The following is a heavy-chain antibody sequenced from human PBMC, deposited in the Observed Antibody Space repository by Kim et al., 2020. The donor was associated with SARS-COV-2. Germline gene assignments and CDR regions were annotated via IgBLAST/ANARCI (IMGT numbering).Heavy chain of an antibody. D-gene: IGHD3-10*01. CDR1: GGSISSSNW. V-gene: IGHV4-4*02. J-gene: IGHJ4*02. CDR2: IYHSGST. Sequence: SETLSLTCAVSGGSISSSNWWSWVRQPPGKGLEWIGEIYHSGSTNYNPSLKSRVTISVDKSKNQFSLKLSSVTAADTAVYYCARWVHYYGSGSYWDYWGQGTLVTVSS. CDR3: ARWVHYYGSGSYWDY.